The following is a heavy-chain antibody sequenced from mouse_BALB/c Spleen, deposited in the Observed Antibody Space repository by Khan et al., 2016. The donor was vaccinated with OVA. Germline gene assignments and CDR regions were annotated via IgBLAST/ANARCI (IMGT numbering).Heavy chain of an antibody. Sequence: QVQLKQSGPGLVAPSQSLSLTCTVSGFSLTSYGVHWVRQPPGRGLEWLGVIWAGGGTNYNSAHMSRLSISKDNSKSQVFLTMNSLRTVDTALYYCARLEDIWGQGTTLTVAS. J-gene: IGHJ2*01. D-gene: IGHD1-3*01. CDR3: ARLEDI. CDR2: IWAGGGT. V-gene: IGHV2-9*02. CDR1: GFSLTSYG.